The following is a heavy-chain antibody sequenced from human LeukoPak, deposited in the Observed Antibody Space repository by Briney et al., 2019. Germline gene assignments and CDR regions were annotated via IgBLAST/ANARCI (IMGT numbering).Heavy chain of an antibody. Sequence: GGSLRLSCAVSGFTVSSNYMSWVRQAPGKGLEWVTVMYSGGDTYYAESVKGRFTISRDNSKNTLYLQMNSLRAEDAAVYFCARDRLMSAWGQGTLVTVSS. J-gene: IGHJ4*02. D-gene: IGHD3-16*01. CDR3: ARDRLMSA. V-gene: IGHV3-53*01. CDR2: MYSGGDT. CDR1: GFTVSSNY.